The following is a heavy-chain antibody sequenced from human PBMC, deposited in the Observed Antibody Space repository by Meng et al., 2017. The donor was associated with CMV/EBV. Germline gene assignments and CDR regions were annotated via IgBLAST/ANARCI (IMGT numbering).Heavy chain of an antibody. Sequence: QLPLPGAGPGPVKPSETLSLTCTVSGCSIRSSSYYWGWIRQPPGRGLEWIGSIYYSGSTYYNPSLKSRVTISVDTSKNQFSLKLSSVTAADTAVYYCARDSSRWVTKYYFDYWGQGTLVTVSS. V-gene: IGHV4-39*07. CDR2: IYYSGST. D-gene: IGHD4-17*01. CDR3: ARDSSRWVTKYYFDY. J-gene: IGHJ4*02. CDR1: GCSIRSSSYY.